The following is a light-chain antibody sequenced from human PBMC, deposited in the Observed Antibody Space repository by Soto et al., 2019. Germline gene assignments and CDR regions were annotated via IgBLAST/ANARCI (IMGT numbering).Light chain of an antibody. Sequence: QSALTQPASVSGSPGQSITIPCTGTSSDVGGYNYVSWYQQHPGKAPKLMIYAVSNRPSGVSNRFSGSKSGNTASLTISGLQAEDEADYYCSSYTTSPTWVFCGGPKLTVL. V-gene: IGLV2-14*03. CDR1: SSDVGGYNY. CDR2: AVS. J-gene: IGLJ3*02. CDR3: SSYTTSPTWV.